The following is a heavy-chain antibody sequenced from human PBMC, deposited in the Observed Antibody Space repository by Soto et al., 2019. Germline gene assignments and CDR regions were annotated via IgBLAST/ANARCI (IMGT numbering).Heavy chain of an antibody. CDR2: IYYSGST. D-gene: IGHD6-13*01. V-gene: IGHV4-59*01. Sequence: PSETLSLTCTVSGGSTSNYYWNWIRQPPGKGLEWIGSIYYSGSTYYNPSLKSRVTITKDTSKNQVVLTMTNMDPVDTATYYCAHNWEAAAAHFDYWGQGTLVTVSS. J-gene: IGHJ4*02. CDR1: GGSTSNYY. CDR3: AHNWEAAAAHFDY.